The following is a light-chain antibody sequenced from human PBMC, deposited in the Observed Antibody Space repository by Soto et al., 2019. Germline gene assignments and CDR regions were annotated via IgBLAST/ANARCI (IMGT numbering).Light chain of an antibody. J-gene: IGLJ3*02. CDR2: EVT. CDR1: SSDVGGYNY. Sequence: QSVLTQPASVSGSPGQSITISCTGTSSDVGGYNYVSWYQQYPGKAPKLMIHEVTNRPSGVPNRFSGSKSGNTASLTISGLQAEDEADYYCTSFTFSSTWVFGGGTQLTVL. CDR3: TSFTFSSTWV. V-gene: IGLV2-14*01.